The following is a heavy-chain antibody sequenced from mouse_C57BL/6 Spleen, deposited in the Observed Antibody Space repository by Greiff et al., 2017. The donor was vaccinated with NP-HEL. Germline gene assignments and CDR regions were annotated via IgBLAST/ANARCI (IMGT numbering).Heavy chain of an antibody. Sequence: EVQRVESGEGLVKPGGSLKLSCAASGFTFSSYAMSWVRQTPAKRLEWVAYISSGGDYIYYADTVKGRFTISRDNARNTLYLQMSSLKSDDTDMYYCNSNQVGYAMDYWGQGTSVTVSS. V-gene: IGHV5-9-1*02. CDR3: NSNQVGYAMDY. CDR1: GFTFSSYA. CDR2: ISSGGDYI. D-gene: IGHD2-5*01. J-gene: IGHJ4*01.